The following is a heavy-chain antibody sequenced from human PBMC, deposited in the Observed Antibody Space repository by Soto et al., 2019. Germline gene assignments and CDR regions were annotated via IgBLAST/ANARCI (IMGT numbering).Heavy chain of an antibody. Sequence: QVRLEESGGGLVKPGGSLRLSCAASGFTFSAVYMSWIRQAPNKGLEYISYISSSGTSANYADSVKGRFTISRDNAKNSLYLQMNSLRAEDTAVYDCARDRGAVTGQYFDYWGQGALVTVSA. D-gene: IGHD6-19*01. V-gene: IGHV3-11*05. CDR1: GFTFSAVY. CDR2: ISSSGTSA. CDR3: ARDRGAVTGQYFDY. J-gene: IGHJ4*02.